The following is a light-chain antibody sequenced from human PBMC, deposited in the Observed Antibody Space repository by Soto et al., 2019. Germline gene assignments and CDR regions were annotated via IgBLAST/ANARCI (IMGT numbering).Light chain of an antibody. V-gene: IGKV3-20*01. CDR3: QQYGSSPT. CDR2: GAS. J-gene: IGKJ1*01. CDR1: QSLSSSY. Sequence: EIVLTQSPGTLSLSPRERATLSCRASQSLSSSYLAWYQQKPGQAPRLLIYGASSRATGIPDRFSGSGSGTDFTLTISRLEPEDFAVYYCQQYGSSPTFGRGTKVEIK.